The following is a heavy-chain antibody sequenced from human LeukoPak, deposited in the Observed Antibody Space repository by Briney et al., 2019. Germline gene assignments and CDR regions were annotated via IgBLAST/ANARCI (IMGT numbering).Heavy chain of an antibody. D-gene: IGHD3-3*01. CDR2: IYYSGTT. CDR1: GGSISSSDYY. CDR3: ARSLYDFWGGYGY. J-gene: IGHJ4*02. V-gene: IGHV4-39*01. Sequence: PSETLSLTCTVSGGSISSSDYYWGWIRQPPGKGLEWIGSIYYSGTTYYNPSLKSRVTISVDTSKNQFSLKLSSVTAADTAVYYCARSLYDFWGGYGYWGQGTLVTVSS.